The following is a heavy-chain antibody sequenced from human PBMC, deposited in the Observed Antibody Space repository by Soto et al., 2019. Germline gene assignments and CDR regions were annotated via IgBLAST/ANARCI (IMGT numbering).Heavy chain of an antibody. J-gene: IGHJ4*02. CDR1: GFTCSKYL. D-gene: IGHD3-9*01. CDR3: ARDMTGADDY. V-gene: IGHV3-74*01. CDR2: IDPYDTGI. Sequence: GGALRLSSPASGFTCSKYLFHWVRQAPGKGLMWVSRIDPYDTGITYADSVKGRFTISRDNARNTLYLQMDSLTAEDTAVYYCARDMTGADDYLGQGTLVTV.